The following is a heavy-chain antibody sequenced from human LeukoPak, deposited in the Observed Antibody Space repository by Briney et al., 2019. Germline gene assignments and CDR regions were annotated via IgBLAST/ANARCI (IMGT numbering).Heavy chain of an antibody. Sequence: SETLSLTCTVSGGSMTTHHWNWIRQTPGKGLEWIGYVFDSGRTKVNPSLTSRVTLSTDRSKNQLSLRLSSVNAADTAVYYCTTIKRGDIFGYFDFWGQGILVTVSS. CDR3: TTIKRGDIFGYFDF. V-gene: IGHV4-59*11. J-gene: IGHJ4*02. CDR2: VFDSGRT. CDR1: GGSMTTHH. D-gene: IGHD5-18*01.